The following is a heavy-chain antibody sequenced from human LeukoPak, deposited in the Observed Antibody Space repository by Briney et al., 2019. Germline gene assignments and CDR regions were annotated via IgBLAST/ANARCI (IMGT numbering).Heavy chain of an antibody. CDR1: GGTFSSYA. CDR3: ASAGIVGVPAAMPAHYYGMDV. Sequence: ASVKVSCKASGGTFSSYAISWVRQAPGQGLEWMGGIIPIFGTANYAQKFQGRVTITADKSTSTAYMELSSLRSEDTAVYYCASAGIVGVPAAMPAHYYGMDVWGKGTTVTVSS. D-gene: IGHD2-2*01. J-gene: IGHJ6*04. CDR2: IIPIFGTA. V-gene: IGHV1-69*06.